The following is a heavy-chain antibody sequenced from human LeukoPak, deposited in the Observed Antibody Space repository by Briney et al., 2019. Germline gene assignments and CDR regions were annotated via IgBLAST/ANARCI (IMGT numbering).Heavy chain of an antibody. Sequence: SETLSLTCTVSGGSICSSNYYWGWIRQPPGKGLEWIGSIYYSGSTYYNPSLKSRVTISVDTSKNQFSLKLSSVTAADTAVYYCAREIRFLEWLTIYYFDYWGQGTLVTVSS. D-gene: IGHD3-3*01. V-gene: IGHV4-39*07. J-gene: IGHJ4*02. CDR1: GGSICSSNYY. CDR2: IYYSGST. CDR3: AREIRFLEWLTIYYFDY.